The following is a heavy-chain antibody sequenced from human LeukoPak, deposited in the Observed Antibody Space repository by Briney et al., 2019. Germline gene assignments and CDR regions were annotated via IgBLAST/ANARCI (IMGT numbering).Heavy chain of an antibody. CDR3: ATVEGGSYSYFDF. Sequence: GSVTVSCKVSGYTLTELSMHWVRQAPGKGLEGMGCFAPEGGETIYAQKFQGRATITADPSTDTAYIELSSLRSEDTAVYYCATVEGGSYSYFDFWGQGTLVTVSS. CDR2: FAPEGGET. V-gene: IGHV1-24*01. D-gene: IGHD1-26*01. J-gene: IGHJ4*02. CDR1: GYTLTELS.